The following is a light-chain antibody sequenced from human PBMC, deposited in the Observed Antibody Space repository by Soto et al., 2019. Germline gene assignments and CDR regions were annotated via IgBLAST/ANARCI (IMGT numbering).Light chain of an antibody. J-gene: IGLJ2*01. CDR2: SSD. V-gene: IGLV1-44*01. CDR3: AAWDDSLNAVV. Sequence: QSVLTQPPSASGTPGQRVTISCSGTRSNIGSHAVNWCQQLPGTAPKRLIFSSDLRPSGVPDRFSGSKSGTSASLAISGLQSEDEADYSCAAWDDSLNAVVFGGGTKLTVL. CDR1: RSNIGSHA.